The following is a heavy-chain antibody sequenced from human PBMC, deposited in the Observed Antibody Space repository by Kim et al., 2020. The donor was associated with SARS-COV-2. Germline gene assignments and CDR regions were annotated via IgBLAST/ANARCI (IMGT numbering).Heavy chain of an antibody. D-gene: IGHD2-2*01. Sequence: ASVKVSCKASGYTFTSYGISWVRQAPGQGLEWMGWISAYNGNTNYAQKLQGRVTMTTDTSTSTAYMELRSLRSDDTAVYYCARDEGWYQLLGSIDYWGQGTLVTVSS. CDR1: GYTFTSYG. J-gene: IGHJ4*02. CDR3: ARDEGWYQLLGSIDY. V-gene: IGHV1-18*01. CDR2: ISAYNGNT.